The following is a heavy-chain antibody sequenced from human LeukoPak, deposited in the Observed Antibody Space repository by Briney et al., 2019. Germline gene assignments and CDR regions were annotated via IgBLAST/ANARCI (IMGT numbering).Heavy chain of an antibody. CDR3: ARGRLDAGSFDY. Sequence: PGGSLRLSCAGSGFTFSSYWMSWVRQAPGKGLEWVANIKQDGSDKYYVDSVKGRFTISKDNAKNSLHLQMNSLRAEDTAVYYCARGRLDAGSFDYWGQGTLVTVSS. J-gene: IGHJ4*02. V-gene: IGHV3-7*01. CDR2: IKQDGSDK. D-gene: IGHD3-10*01. CDR1: GFTFSSYW.